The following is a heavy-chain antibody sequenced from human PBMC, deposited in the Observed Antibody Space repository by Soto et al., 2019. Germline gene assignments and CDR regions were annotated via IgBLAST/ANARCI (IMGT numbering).Heavy chain of an antibody. CDR2: ITGSGYNT. Sequence: PGGSLRLSCVASGFTFSSYAMNWVRQAPGKGLEWVSAITGSGYNTYYADSVKGRFTISRDNSKNTLYLQMNSLRAEDTAVYFCAKAPSGENTAMVTYLFGEWGQGTRVTVS. D-gene: IGHD5-18*01. CDR1: GFTFSSYA. J-gene: IGHJ4*02. V-gene: IGHV3-23*01. CDR3: AKAPSGENTAMVTYLFGE.